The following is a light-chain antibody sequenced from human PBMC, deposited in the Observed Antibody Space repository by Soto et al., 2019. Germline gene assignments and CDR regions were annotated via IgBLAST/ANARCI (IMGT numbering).Light chain of an antibody. CDR1: QDVSRY. V-gene: IGKV1-9*01. CDR3: KQLQRTPFT. CDR2: GAS. J-gene: IGKJ3*01. Sequence: QLTQSPSSLSATVGDRVTITCRASQDVSRYLAWYQQKAGKAPKLLIYGASTLQSGVPSRFSGFGSGTEFTLTISSLQPADFATSHCKQLQRTPFTFGPGTTVD.